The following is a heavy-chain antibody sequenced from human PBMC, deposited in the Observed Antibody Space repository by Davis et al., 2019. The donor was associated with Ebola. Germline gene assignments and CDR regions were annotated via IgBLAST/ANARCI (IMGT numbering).Heavy chain of an antibody. CDR3: TTLIDF. J-gene: IGHJ4*02. Sequence: GESLKISCAASGFSFSLAAIHWVRQAPDKGLEWVGRIRAKSKSYATAYAESVKGRFTISRDDSKNTAYLQMNSLKIEDAAVYFCTTLIDFWGQGTLVTVSS. CDR2: IRAKSKSYAT. CDR1: GFSFSLAA. D-gene: IGHD3-22*01. V-gene: IGHV3-73*01.